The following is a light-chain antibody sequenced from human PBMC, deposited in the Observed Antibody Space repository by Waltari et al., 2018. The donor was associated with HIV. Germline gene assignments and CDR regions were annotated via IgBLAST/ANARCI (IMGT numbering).Light chain of an antibody. Sequence: QSALTQPPSASGSPGQSVTISCTGPSSAVGGYTYVSWYQQHPGKAPKLMIFEVSKRPSGVPDRFSGSKSGNTASLTVSGLQAEDEADYYCSSFAGTNNLVFGGGTKLTVL. CDR1: SSAVGGYTY. CDR3: SSFAGTNNLV. V-gene: IGLV2-8*01. J-gene: IGLJ3*02. CDR2: EVS.